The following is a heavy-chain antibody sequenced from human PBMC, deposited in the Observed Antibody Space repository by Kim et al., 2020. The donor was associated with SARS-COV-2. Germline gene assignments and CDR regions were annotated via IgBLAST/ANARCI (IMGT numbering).Heavy chain of an antibody. CDR2: INWNGGST. Sequence: GGSLRLFCAASGFTFDDYGMSWVRQAPGKGLEWVSGINWNGGSTGYADSVKGRFTISRDNAKNSLYLQMNSLRAEDTALYHCARGFELRYFDWFPPDYWGQGTLVTVSS. D-gene: IGHD3-9*01. CDR3: ARGFELRYFDWFPPDY. V-gene: IGHV3-20*01. J-gene: IGHJ4*02. CDR1: GFTFDDYG.